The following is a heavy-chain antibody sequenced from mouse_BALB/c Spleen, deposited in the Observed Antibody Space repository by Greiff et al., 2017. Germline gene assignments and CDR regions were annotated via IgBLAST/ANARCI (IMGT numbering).Heavy chain of an antibody. CDR3: ARKGDGYFDY. CDR1: GYTFTSYV. D-gene: IGHD2-3*01. V-gene: IGHV1-14*01. J-gene: IGHJ2*01. Sequence: VQLQQPGAELVRPGASVKLSCKASGYTFTSYVMHWVKQKPGQGLEWIGYINPYNDGTKYNEKFKGKATLTSDKSSSTAYMELSSLTSEDSAVYYCARKGDGYFDYWGQGTTLTVSS. CDR2: INPYNDGT.